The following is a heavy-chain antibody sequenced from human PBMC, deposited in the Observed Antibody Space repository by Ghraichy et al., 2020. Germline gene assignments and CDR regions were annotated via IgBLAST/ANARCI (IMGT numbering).Heavy chain of an antibody. Sequence: ASVKVSCKASRYTFTDYYLNWVRQAPGQGLEWLGWINPNSGDTNHVQQFQGRVTMTRDTSIITTYMELSGLKSDDTAIYYCARGGFSSGWYVEQGAFDIWGQGTMVTVSS. V-gene: IGHV1-2*02. D-gene: IGHD6-19*01. J-gene: IGHJ3*02. CDR3: ARGGFSSGWYVEQGAFDI. CDR1: RYTFTDYY. CDR2: INPNSGDT.